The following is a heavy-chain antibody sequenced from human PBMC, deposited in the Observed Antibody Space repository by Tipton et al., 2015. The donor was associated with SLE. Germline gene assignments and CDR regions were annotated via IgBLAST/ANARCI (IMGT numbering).Heavy chain of an antibody. CDR3: ARTEQGTGSYYRLVFEI. D-gene: IGHD3-10*01. J-gene: IGHJ4*02. Sequence: TLSLPCTVSGGSISSKNYYWGWIRQPPGKGLEWIGSIHYSGSTYDNPSFKSRVTISVDTSKNQFSLKLSSVTAADTAVYYCARTEQGTGSYYRLVFEIWGQGTLVTVSS. V-gene: IGHV4-39*07. CDR2: IHYSGST. CDR1: GGSISSKNYY.